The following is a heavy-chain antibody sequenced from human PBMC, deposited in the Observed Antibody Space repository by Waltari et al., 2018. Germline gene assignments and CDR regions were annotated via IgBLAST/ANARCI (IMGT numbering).Heavy chain of an antibody. Sequence: QVQLVQSGAEVKKPGASVKVSCKASGYTFTGYYIQWVRQAPGQGLEWMGRINPNTGGTNYAEKCQGRVTMTRDTSISTAYMELSRLTSDDTAVYYCARFHSSGWYYFDYWGQGTLVTVSS. CDR3: ARFHSSGWYYFDY. CDR1: GYTFTGYY. J-gene: IGHJ4*02. V-gene: IGHV1-2*06. D-gene: IGHD6-19*01. CDR2: INPNTGGT.